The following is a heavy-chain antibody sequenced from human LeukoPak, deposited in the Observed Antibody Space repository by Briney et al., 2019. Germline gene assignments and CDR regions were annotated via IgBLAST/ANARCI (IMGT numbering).Heavy chain of an antibody. CDR1: GFTFNNYG. D-gene: IGHD2-15*01. CDR3: AKEEVLVAATDTFDY. Sequence: GGSLRLSCAASGFTFNNYGIHWVRQAPGKGLEWVSDISGSGGTSYYADSVKGRFTISRDNSKNTLYLQMNNLRAEDTAIYYCAKEEVLVAATDTFDYWGQGTLVTVSS. CDR2: ISGSGGTS. V-gene: IGHV3-23*01. J-gene: IGHJ4*02.